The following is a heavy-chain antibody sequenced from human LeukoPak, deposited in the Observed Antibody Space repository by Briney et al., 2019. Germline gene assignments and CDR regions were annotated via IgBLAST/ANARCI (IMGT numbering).Heavy chain of an antibody. V-gene: IGHV3-74*01. Sequence: GGSLRLFCAASGFTFSSYAMSWVRQAPGKGLGWVSYINGDGSTTNYADSVKGRLTISRDNAKNTLYLRMNSLRAEDTDVYYCATGSGSYYDSWGGGTLVTVSS. CDR1: GFTFSSYA. CDR2: INGDGSTT. D-gene: IGHD3-10*01. J-gene: IGHJ4*02. CDR3: ATGSGSYYDS.